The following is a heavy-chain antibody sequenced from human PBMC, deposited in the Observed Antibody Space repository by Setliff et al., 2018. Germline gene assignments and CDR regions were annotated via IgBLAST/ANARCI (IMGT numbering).Heavy chain of an antibody. CDR3: ARHPYYYGSGTYLDNNNRWFDP. J-gene: IGHJ5*02. CDR2: IYPGDSDT. D-gene: IGHD3-10*01. CDR1: GYSFTSYW. V-gene: IGHV5-51*07. Sequence: GESLKISCKGSGYSFTSYWIGWVHQMPGKGLEWMGIIYPGDSDTRYSPSFQGQVTISVDKSINTAYLQWSSLRASDTAIYYCARHPYYYGSGTYLDNNNRWFDPWGQGTLVTVSS.